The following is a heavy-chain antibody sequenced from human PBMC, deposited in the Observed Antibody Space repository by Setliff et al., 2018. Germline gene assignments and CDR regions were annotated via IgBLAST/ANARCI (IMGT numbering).Heavy chain of an antibody. CDR1: GFTFSTYT. CDR2: ISSGGGII. Sequence: GESLKISCAASGFTFSTYTMNWVRQAPGKGLEWVSYISSGGGIIYYADSVKGRFTISRDNAKNSLYLQMNSLRAEDTAVYYCARGLYGGYYFDYWGQGTLVTVSS. CDR3: ARGLYGGYYFDY. D-gene: IGHD5-12*01. V-gene: IGHV3-48*01. J-gene: IGHJ4*02.